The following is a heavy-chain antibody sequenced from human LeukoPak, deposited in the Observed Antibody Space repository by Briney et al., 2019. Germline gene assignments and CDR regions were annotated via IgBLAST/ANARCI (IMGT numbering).Heavy chain of an antibody. V-gene: IGHV4-4*07. Sequence: SETLSLTCTVSGGSISRYYWSWIRRPAGKGLEWIGRIYTSGSTNYNPSLKSRVTMSVDTSKNQFSLKLSSVTAADTAVYYCARGGYSSGWWDYWGQGTLVTASS. CDR2: IYTSGST. J-gene: IGHJ4*02. CDR3: ARGGYSSGWWDY. D-gene: IGHD6-19*01. CDR1: GGSISRYY.